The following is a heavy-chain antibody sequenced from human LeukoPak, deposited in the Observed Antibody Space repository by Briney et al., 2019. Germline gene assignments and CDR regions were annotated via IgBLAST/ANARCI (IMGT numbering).Heavy chain of an antibody. V-gene: IGHV4-39*07. CDR3: ARSGGYSSGPLGY. D-gene: IGHD6-19*01. J-gene: IGHJ4*02. Sequence: SETLSLTCTVSGGSISSSSYYWGWIRQPPGKGLEWIGSIYYSGSTYYNPSLKSRVTISVDTSKNQFSLKLSPVTAADTAVYYCARSGGYSSGPLGYWGQGTLVTVSS. CDR2: IYYSGST. CDR1: GGSISSSSYY.